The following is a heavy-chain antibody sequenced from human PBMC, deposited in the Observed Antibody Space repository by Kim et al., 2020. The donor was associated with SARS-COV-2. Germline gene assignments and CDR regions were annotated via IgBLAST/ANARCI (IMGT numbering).Heavy chain of an antibody. V-gene: IGHV3-30*01. CDR3: ARMYYDFWSGYYLYYYGMDV. D-gene: IGHD3-3*01. Sequence: RFTISRDNSKNTLYLQMNSLRAEDTAVYYCARMYYDFWSGYYLYYYGMDVWGQGTTVTVSS. J-gene: IGHJ6*02.